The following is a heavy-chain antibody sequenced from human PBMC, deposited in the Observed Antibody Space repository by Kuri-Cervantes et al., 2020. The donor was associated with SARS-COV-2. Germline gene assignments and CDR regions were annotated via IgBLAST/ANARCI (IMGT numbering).Heavy chain of an antibody. D-gene: IGHD3-10*02. Sequence: SETLSLTFTVSGSSVSSSSFYWAWIRQPTGKGREWIGSIYSRGGTTYNPSIRSRVTISADTSKNQFSLKVNSVTAADTAVYYCARGVRGDRGNWFDPWGQGTLVTVSS. CDR1: GSSVSSSSFY. V-gene: IGHV4-39*02. J-gene: IGHJ5*02. CDR2: IYSRGGT. CDR3: ARGVRGDRGNWFDP.